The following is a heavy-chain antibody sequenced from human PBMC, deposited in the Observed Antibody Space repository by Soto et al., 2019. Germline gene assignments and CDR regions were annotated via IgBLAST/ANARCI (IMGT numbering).Heavy chain of an antibody. CDR3: AREAYGGPLGCYNWFDP. CDR1: GDSVSSNSAA. Sequence: SQTLSLTCAISGDSVSSNSAAWNWIRQSPSRGLEWLGRTYYRSKWYNDYAVSVKSRITINPDTSKNQFSLQLNSVTPEDTAVNYCAREAYGGPLGCYNWFDPWGQGTLATVSS. CDR2: TYYRSKWYN. D-gene: IGHD4-17*01. V-gene: IGHV6-1*01. J-gene: IGHJ5*02.